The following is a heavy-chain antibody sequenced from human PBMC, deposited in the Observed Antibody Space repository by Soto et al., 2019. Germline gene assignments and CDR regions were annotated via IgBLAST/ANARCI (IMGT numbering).Heavy chain of an antibody. Sequence: QVQLQESGPGLVKPSQTLSLTCTVSGGSISSGGYYWSWIRQHPGKGLEWIGYIYYSGSTYYNPSLKSRVTISVDTSKNQFSLKLSSVTAADTAVYYCARERRDGYNNHDAFDIWGQGTMVTVSS. J-gene: IGHJ3*02. V-gene: IGHV4-31*03. CDR2: IYYSGST. CDR1: GGSISSGGYY. D-gene: IGHD5-12*01. CDR3: ARERRDGYNNHDAFDI.